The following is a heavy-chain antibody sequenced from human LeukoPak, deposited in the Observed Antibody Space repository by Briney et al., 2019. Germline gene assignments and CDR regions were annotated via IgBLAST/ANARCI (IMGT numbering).Heavy chain of an antibody. D-gene: IGHD6-13*01. V-gene: IGHV1-69*13. CDR3: ARAMASIAAAGTNYYYYMDV. CDR2: IIPIFGTA. Sequence: ASVKVSCKASGGTFSSYAISWVRQAPGQGLEWMGGIIPIFGTANYAQKFQGRVTITADESTSTAYMELSSLRSEDTAVHYCARAMASIAAAGTNYYYYMDVWGKGTTVTVSS. CDR1: GGTFSSYA. J-gene: IGHJ6*03.